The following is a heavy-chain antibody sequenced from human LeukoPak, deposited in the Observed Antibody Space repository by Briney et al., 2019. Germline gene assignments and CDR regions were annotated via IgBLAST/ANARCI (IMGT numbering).Heavy chain of an antibody. Sequence: SETLSLTCTVSGGSISSGSYYWSWIRQPAGKGLEWIGRIYTSGSTNYNPSLKSRVTISVDTSKNQFSLKLSSVTAADTAVYYCARLLVVNQAFDYWGQGTLVTVSS. CDR3: ARLLVVNQAFDY. CDR1: GGSISSGSYY. D-gene: IGHD2-15*01. V-gene: IGHV4-61*02. CDR2: IYTSGST. J-gene: IGHJ4*02.